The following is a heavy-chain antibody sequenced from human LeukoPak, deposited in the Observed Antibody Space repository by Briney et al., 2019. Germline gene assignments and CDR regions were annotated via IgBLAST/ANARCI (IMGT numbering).Heavy chain of an antibody. Sequence: ASVKVSCKASGSTFTAYYMHWVRRAPGQRPKWRGRINPNSGGTNFAQKFQGRVTMTRDTSISTAYMELSRLRSDDTAVYYCARASYYGSEIDSWGQGTLVTVSS. CDR2: INPNSGGT. CDR3: ARASYYGSEIDS. J-gene: IGHJ4*02. D-gene: IGHD3-10*01. V-gene: IGHV1-2*06. CDR1: GSTFTAYY.